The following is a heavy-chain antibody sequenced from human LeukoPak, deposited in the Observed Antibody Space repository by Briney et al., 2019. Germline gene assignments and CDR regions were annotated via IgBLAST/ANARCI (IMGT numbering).Heavy chain of an antibody. D-gene: IGHD5-18*01. CDR1: GGSISSSSYY. CDR2: IYYSGST. CDR3: ARHGKDTAMVASGYYYGMDV. J-gene: IGHJ6*02. Sequence: PSETLSLTCTVSGGSISSSSYYWGWLRQPPGKGLEWIGSIYYSGSTYYNPSLKSRVTISVDTSKNQFSLKLSSVTAADTAVYYCARHGKDTAMVASGYYYGMDVWGQGTTVTVSS. V-gene: IGHV4-39*01.